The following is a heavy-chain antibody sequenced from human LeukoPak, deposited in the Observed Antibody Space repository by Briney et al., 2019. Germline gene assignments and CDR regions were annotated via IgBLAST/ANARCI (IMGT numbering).Heavy chain of an antibody. J-gene: IGHJ4*02. V-gene: IGHV3-53*01. CDR2: IYSGGST. Sequence: GGSLRLSCAASGFTVSSNYMGWVRQAPGKGLEWVSVIYSGGSTYYADSVKGRFTISRDNSKNTLYLQMNSLRAEDTAVYYCARVNGDYVGPFDYWGQGTLVTVSS. CDR1: GFTVSSNY. CDR3: ARVNGDYVGPFDY. D-gene: IGHD4-17*01.